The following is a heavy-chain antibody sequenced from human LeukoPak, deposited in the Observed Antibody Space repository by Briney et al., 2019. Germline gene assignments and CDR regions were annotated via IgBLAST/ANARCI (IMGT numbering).Heavy chain of an antibody. CDR3: AKDHSSYYFDY. D-gene: IGHD6-6*01. CDR1: RFTFSSYS. CDR2: ISSSGSYI. Sequence: GGSLRLSCAASRFTFSSYSMNWVRQAPGKGLEWVSSISSSGSYIYYADSVKGRFTISRDNSKNTLYLQMNSLRAEDTAVYYCAKDHSSYYFDYWGQGTLVTVSS. J-gene: IGHJ4*02. V-gene: IGHV3-21*01.